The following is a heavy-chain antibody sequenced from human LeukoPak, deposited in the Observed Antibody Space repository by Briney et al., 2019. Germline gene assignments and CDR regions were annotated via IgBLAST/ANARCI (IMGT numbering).Heavy chain of an antibody. J-gene: IGHJ4*02. CDR1: GFTFSGYF. D-gene: IGHD2-15*01. Sequence: GGSLRLSCAASGFTFSGYFMGWVRQAPGKGLEWISYITNNGRKIYYADSMKGRFTISRDNAKNSLYLQMNSLRAEDTAVYYCARDAAIGYCSGGSCYSDSFDYWGQGTLVTVSS. CDR2: ITNNGRKI. V-gene: IGHV3-11*04. CDR3: ARDAAIGYCSGGSCYSDSFDY.